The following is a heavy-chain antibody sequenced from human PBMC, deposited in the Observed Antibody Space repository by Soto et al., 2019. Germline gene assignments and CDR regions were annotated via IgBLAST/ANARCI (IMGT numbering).Heavy chain of an antibody. Sequence: QVQLVQSGAEVKKPGSSVKVSCRASGGSLSRYGISWVRQAPGQGLEWMGGIIPIFGTINYAQKFQGRLTITADESTRTAYMELSSLRSEDTAVYYCAKDVTNGRAFGMDVWGQGPTVNVS. CDR2: IIPIFGTI. CDR3: AKDVTNGRAFGMDV. CDR1: GGSLSRYG. D-gene: IGHD2-21*02. V-gene: IGHV1-69*01. J-gene: IGHJ6*01.